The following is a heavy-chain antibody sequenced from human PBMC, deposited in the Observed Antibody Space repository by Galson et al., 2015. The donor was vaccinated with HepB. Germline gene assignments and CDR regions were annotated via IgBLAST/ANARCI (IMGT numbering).Heavy chain of an antibody. CDR1: GFTFSSYI. V-gene: IGHV3-23*01. CDR2: ISGSGSVT. D-gene: IGHD3-16*01. CDR3: AKDGGPYYYMDV. J-gene: IGHJ6*03. Sequence: SLRLSCAASGFTFSSYIMSWVRQAPGKGLEWVSAISGSGSVTYYADSVKGRFTISRDNSKNTLYLQKNSLRAEDTAVYSCAKDGGPYYYMDVWGKGTTVTVSS.